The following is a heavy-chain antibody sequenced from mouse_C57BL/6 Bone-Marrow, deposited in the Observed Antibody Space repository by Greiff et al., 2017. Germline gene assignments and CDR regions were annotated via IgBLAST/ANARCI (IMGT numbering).Heavy chain of an antibody. CDR1: GFSINSDCY. CDR2: TFYSGIT. Sequence: EVKLMESGPSLVRPSQTLSLTCTVTGFSINSDCYWIWIRQSPGNKLEYIGYTFYSGITYYNPSLESRTYITRDTSKNQFSLKLSSVTTEDTATYYCARDGRISYYYGSSSFADWGQGTLVTVSA. D-gene: IGHD1-1*01. CDR3: ARDGRISYYYGSSSFAD. J-gene: IGHJ3*01. V-gene: IGHV3-3*01.